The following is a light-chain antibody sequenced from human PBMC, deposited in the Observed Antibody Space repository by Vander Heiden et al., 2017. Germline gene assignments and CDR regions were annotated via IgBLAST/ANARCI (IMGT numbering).Light chain of an antibody. CDR1: QSISSY. V-gene: IGKV1-39*01. CDR3: QQSDSTPPYT. Sequence: DIQMTQSPSSLSASVGDRVTITCRARQSISSYLNWYQQKPGKAPKLLIYAASSLQSGVPSRFSGSGSGTDVTLTISSLQPEDFATYYCQQSDSTPPYTFGQGTKLEIK. J-gene: IGKJ2*01. CDR2: AAS.